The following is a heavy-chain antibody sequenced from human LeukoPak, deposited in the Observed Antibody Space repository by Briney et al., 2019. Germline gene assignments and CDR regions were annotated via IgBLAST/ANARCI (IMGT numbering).Heavy chain of an antibody. V-gene: IGHV3-11*01. CDR3: ASDSSGYYTEEYYFDY. J-gene: IGHJ4*02. CDR2: ISSSGSTI. CDR1: GFTFSDYY. D-gene: IGHD3-22*01. Sequence: GGSLRLSCAASGFTFSDYYMSWIRQAPGKGLEWVSYISSSGSTIYYADSVKGRFTISRDNAKNSLYLQMNSLRAEDTAVYYCASDSSGYYTEEYYFDYWGQGTLVTVSS.